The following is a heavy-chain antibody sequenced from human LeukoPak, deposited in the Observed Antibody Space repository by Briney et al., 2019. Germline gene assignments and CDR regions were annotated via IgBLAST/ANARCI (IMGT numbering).Heavy chain of an antibody. V-gene: IGHV3-7*03. CDR3: ATTQTFDY. Sequence: GGSLRLSCIASGFTFSNYWMSWVRQAPGKGLEWVANIKQDGSEKYYMDSVKGRFSISRENAKNSLNLQMNNLRAEDTAVYCATTQTFDYWGQGTLVTVSS. CDR1: GFTFSNYW. D-gene: IGHD2-15*01. J-gene: IGHJ4*02. CDR2: IKQDGSEK.